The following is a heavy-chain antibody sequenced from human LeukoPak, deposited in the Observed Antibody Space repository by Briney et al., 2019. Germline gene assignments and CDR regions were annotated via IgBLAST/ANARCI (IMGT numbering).Heavy chain of an antibody. Sequence: SGESLTLSCAVSGFTFRSYKMNWVRQAPGKGLERVSYISSSSSTMYYADSVKGRFTISRDNAKNSLYLQMNSLRAEDTAVYYCARDVRWDYWGQGTLVTVSS. D-gene: IGHD6-13*01. CDR2: ISSSSSTM. J-gene: IGHJ4*02. CDR1: GFTFRSYK. V-gene: IGHV3-48*01. CDR3: ARDVRWDY.